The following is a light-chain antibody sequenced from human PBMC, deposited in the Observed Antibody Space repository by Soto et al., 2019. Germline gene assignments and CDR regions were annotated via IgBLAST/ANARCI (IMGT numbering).Light chain of an antibody. CDR3: CSYAGSSTFVV. CDR2: EGS. CDR1: SSDVGSYNL. J-gene: IGLJ2*01. Sequence: QSALTQPASVSGSPGQSITISCTGTSSDVGSYNLVSWYQQHPGKAPKLMIYEGSKRPSGVSNRFSGSKSSNTASLTISGLQAEDDADYYCCSYAGSSTFVVFGGGTKLTVL. V-gene: IGLV2-23*03.